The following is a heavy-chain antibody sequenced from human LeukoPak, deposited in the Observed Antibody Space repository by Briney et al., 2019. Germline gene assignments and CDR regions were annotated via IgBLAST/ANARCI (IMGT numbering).Heavy chain of an antibody. Sequence: ASVKVSCKASGYTFTGYYMHWVRQAPGQGLERMGWINPNSGGTNYAQKFQGRVTMTRDTSISAAYMELSRLRSDDTAVYYCARDLEWLVLDAFDIWGQGTMVTVSS. CDR1: GYTFTGYY. CDR3: ARDLEWLVLDAFDI. J-gene: IGHJ3*02. D-gene: IGHD6-19*01. CDR2: INPNSGGT. V-gene: IGHV1-2*02.